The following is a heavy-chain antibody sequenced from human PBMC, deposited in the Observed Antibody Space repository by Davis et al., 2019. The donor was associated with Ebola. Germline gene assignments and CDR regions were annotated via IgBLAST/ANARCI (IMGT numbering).Heavy chain of an antibody. J-gene: IGHJ4*02. CDR3: ARGRKIAVAGTDY. CDR2: MNPNSGNT. CDR1: CYTFTSYG. D-gene: IGHD6-19*01. V-gene: IGHV1-8*02. Sequence: AASVQVSCKASCYTFTSYGISWVRQAPGQGLEWMGWMNPNSGNTGHAQKFQGRVTMTRNTSISTAYMELSSLRSEDTAVYYCARGRKIAVAGTDYWGKGTLVTVSS.